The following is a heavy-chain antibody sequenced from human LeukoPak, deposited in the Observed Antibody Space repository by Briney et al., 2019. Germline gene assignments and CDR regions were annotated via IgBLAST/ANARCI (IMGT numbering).Heavy chain of an antibody. CDR2: IWYDGSNK. V-gene: IGHV3-33*01. J-gene: IGHJ4*02. CDR1: GFTFSSYG. Sequence: PGRSLRLSCAASGFTFSSYGMHWVRQAPGKGLEWVAVIWYDGSNKYYADSVKGRFTISRDNSKNTLYLQMNSLRAEDTAAYYCARDPADCSSTSCSAEYYFDYWGQGTLVTVSS. D-gene: IGHD2-2*01. CDR3: ARDPADCSSTSCSAEYYFDY.